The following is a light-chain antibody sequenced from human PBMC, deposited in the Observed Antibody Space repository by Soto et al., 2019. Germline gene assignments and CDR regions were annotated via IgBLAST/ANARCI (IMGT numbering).Light chain of an antibody. V-gene: IGKV3-11*01. CDR3: QQRSNWPPIT. CDR1: QSVSSY. Sequence: EIVLTQSPATLSLSPGERATLSCRASQSVSSYLAWYQQKPGQAPSLLIYDASNRATGIPARFSGSGSGTDFTLTISSLEPEDFAVYYCQQRSNWPPITFVQGTRLEIK. CDR2: DAS. J-gene: IGKJ5*01.